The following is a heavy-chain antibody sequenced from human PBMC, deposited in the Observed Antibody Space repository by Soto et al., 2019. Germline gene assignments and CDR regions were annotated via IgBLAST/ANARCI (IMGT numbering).Heavy chain of an antibody. V-gene: IGHV4-34*01. D-gene: IGHD6-13*01. CDR1: GWSLRGYY. J-gene: IGHJ6*02. CDR3: ASLWYSSSWYDYYYGMDV. CDR2: INHSGST. Sequence: SGTLSLTCATYGWSLRGYYWSCLRKPPGKGLEWIGEINHSGSTNYNPSLKSRVTISVDTSKNQFSLKLSSVTAADTAVYYCASLWYSSSWYDYYYGMDVWGQGTTVT.